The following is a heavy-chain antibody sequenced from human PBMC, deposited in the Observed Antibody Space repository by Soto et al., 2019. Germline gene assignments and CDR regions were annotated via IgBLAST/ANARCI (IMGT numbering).Heavy chain of an antibody. CDR1: GDSYSISTYS. Sequence: SETLSLTCTMSGDSYSISTYSWSWIRQPPGKALQWIGFINQSGVTSYNPSLASRVSISLDRSNNQCSLKLKSVTAADTAVYFCAGMPYTSGLRFDPWGPGTLVTVSS. CDR2: INQSGVT. J-gene: IGHJ5*02. V-gene: IGHV4-30-2*01. CDR3: AGMPYTSGLRFDP. D-gene: IGHD6-19*01.